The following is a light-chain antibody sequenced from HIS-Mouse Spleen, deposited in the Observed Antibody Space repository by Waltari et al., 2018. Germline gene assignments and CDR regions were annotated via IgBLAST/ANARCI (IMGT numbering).Light chain of an antibody. CDR2: EDS. V-gene: IGLV3-10*01. J-gene: IGLJ2*01. Sequence: SYELTQPPSVSVSPGQTARITCSGDALPKKYAYWYQQKSGQAPVLVIYEDSKRPSGRPEGFFGSSSGTMATLTISGAQVEDEADYYCYSTDSSGNHRVFGGGTKLTVL. CDR1: ALPKKY. CDR3: YSTDSSGNHRV.